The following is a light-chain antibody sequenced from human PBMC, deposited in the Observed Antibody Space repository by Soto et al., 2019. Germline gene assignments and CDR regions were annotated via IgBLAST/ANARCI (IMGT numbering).Light chain of an antibody. Sequence: LVLAPGSLNLSPGERATLSCRASQSVSSSYLAWYQQKPGQAPRPLIYGASSRAIGIPDRFSGSGSGTDFTLTISRLEPEDFAVYYCQQDGSSPWTFGQGTRWIS. CDR3: QQDGSSPWT. V-gene: IGKV3-20*01. J-gene: IGKJ1*01. CDR1: QSVSSSY. CDR2: GAS.